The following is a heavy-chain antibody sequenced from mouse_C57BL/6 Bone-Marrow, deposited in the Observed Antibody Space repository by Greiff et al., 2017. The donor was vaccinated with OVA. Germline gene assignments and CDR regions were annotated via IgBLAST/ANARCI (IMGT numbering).Heavy chain of an antibody. CDR3: ARNYYSNYVDC. CDR2: IWSGGST. Sequence: QVHVKQSGPGLVQPSQSLSITCTVSGFSLTSYGVHWVRQSPGKGLEWLGAIWSGGSTDYNAAFISRLSISKDNSKRQVFFKMNSLQADDTAIYYCARNYYSNYVDCWGQGTTLTVSS. CDR1: GFSLTSYG. V-gene: IGHV2-2*01. D-gene: IGHD2-12*01. J-gene: IGHJ2*01.